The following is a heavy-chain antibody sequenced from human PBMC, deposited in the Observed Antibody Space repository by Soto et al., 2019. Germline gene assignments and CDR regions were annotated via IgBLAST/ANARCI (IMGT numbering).Heavy chain of an antibody. V-gene: IGHV4-34*01. CDR3: ARGLQWGYCSGGSCYFDY. J-gene: IGHJ4*02. CDR1: GGSFSGYY. CDR2: INHSGST. D-gene: IGHD2-15*01. Sequence: SETLSLTCAVYGGSFSGYYWSWIRQPPGKGLEWIGEINHSGSTNYNPSLKSRVTISVDTSKNQFSLKLSSVTAADTAVYCCARGLQWGYCSGGSCYFDYGGQGTRVTVSS.